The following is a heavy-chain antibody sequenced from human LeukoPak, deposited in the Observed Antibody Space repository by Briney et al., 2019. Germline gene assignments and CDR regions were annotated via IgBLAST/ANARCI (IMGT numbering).Heavy chain of an antibody. CDR3: ARGIAARLEDAFDI. J-gene: IGHJ3*02. Sequence: GGSLRLSCAASGFTFSSYAMRWVRQAPGKGLEYVSAISSNGGSTYYANSVKGRFTISRDNSKNTLYLQMGSLRAEDMAVYYCARGIAARLEDAFDIWGQGTMVTVSS. D-gene: IGHD6-6*01. V-gene: IGHV3-64*01. CDR2: ISSNGGST. CDR1: GFTFSSYA.